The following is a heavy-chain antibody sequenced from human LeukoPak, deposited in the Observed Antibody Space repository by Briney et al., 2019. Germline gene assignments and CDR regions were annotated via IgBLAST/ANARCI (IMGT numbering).Heavy chain of an antibody. CDR3: ARAVGLTQGGTFDY. CDR1: GGSFSGYY. J-gene: IGHJ4*02. Sequence: PSETLSLTCAVYGGSFSGYYWSWIRQPPGKGLEWIGEINHSGSTNYNPSLKSRVTISVDTSKNQFSLKLSSVTAADTAVYYCARAVGLTQGGTFDYWGQGTLVTVSS. V-gene: IGHV4-34*01. D-gene: IGHD1-1*01. CDR2: INHSGST.